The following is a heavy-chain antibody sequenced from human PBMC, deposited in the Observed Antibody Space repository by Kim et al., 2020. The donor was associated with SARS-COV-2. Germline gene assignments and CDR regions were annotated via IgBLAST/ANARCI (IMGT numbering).Heavy chain of an antibody. CDR3: AISAYYDILTGYYEGDGYYYGMDV. D-gene: IGHD3-9*01. CDR1: GGTFSSYA. V-gene: IGHV1-69*04. J-gene: IGHJ6*02. Sequence: SVKVSCKASGGTFSSYAISWVRQAPGQGLEWMGRIIPILGIANYAQKFQGRVTITADKSTSTAYMELSSLRSEDTAVYYCAISAYYDILTGYYEGDGYYYGMDVWGQGTTVTVSS. CDR2: IIPILGIA.